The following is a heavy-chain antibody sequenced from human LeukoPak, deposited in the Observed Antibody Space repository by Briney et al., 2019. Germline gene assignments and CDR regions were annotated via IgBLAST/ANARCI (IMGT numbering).Heavy chain of an antibody. Sequence: GGSLRLSCAASGFTFSNYWMHWVRQAPGKGLVWVSRINSDGINTSYADSVKGRFTISRDNAKNTLNLQMNSLRAEDTAVYYCARDGSLYGDYDADAFDIWGQGTMVTVSS. CDR1: GFTFSNYW. V-gene: IGHV3-74*01. D-gene: IGHD4-17*01. CDR3: ARDGSLYGDYDADAFDI. CDR2: INSDGINT. J-gene: IGHJ3*02.